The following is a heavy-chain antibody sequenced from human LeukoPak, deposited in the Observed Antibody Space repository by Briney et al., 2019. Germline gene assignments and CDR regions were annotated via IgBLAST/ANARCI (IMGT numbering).Heavy chain of an antibody. D-gene: IGHD3-9*01. CDR1: GFNFDDYG. V-gene: IGHV3-20*01. CDR2: ISWNGDTI. J-gene: IGHJ2*01. Sequence: GGSLRLPCAASGFNFDDYGMSWVRQAPGKGLEWVFGISWNGDTINYADSVKGRFIISRDNVKDSVYLQMNSLTAEDTAFYHCARDVRYDILTGYYVADWFFDVWGRGTLVTVSS. CDR3: ARDVRYDILTGYYVADWFFDV.